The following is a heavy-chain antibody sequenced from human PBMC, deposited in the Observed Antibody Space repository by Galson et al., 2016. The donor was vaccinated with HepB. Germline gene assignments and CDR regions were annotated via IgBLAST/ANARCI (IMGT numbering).Heavy chain of an antibody. D-gene: IGHD7-27*01. CDR3: ARSHLLGRGFGW. Sequence: CAISGDSVSSNNAGWYWIRQSPSRGFEWLGRTFYRSNWQNDYAESVKSRITINADTSRNQFSLHLNSVTPEDTGVYYCARSHLLGRGFGWWGQGTLVTVSS. CDR1: GDSVSSNNAG. V-gene: IGHV6-1*01. J-gene: IGHJ4*02. CDR2: TFYRSNWQN.